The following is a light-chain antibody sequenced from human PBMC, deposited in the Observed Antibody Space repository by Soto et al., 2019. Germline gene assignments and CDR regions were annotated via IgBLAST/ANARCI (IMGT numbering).Light chain of an antibody. V-gene: IGLV2-8*01. J-gene: IGLJ1*01. CDR2: EVS. Sequence: QSVLTQPPSASGSPGQSVTISCTGTSSDIGAYIYVSWYQQHPGKAPKLMISEVSRRPSGVPERFSGSKPGNTASLTVSGLQADDEAHYYCSSYAGSNNFVFGTGTKV. CDR3: SSYAGSNNFV. CDR1: SSDIGAYIY.